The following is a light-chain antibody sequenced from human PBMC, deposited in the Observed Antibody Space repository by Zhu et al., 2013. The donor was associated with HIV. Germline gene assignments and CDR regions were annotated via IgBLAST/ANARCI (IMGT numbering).Light chain of an antibody. V-gene: IGKV1-39*01. CDR3: QQSYGIPYT. CDR1: QSISNF. CDR2: GAS. J-gene: IGKJ2*01. Sequence: DIQMTQSPPSLSASVGDRVTITCRASQSISNFLNWYQQKPGKAPKLLIFGASSLQSGVPSRFSGSGSGTDFILTISSLQPEDFTTYFCQQSYGIPYTFGQGTQLQIK.